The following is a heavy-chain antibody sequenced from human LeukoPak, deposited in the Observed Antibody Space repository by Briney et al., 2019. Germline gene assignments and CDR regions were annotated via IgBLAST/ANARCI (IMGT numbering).Heavy chain of an antibody. V-gene: IGHV1-18*01. CDR2: TSGTGYNT. J-gene: IGHJ4*02. CDR1: GYTFSSHG. D-gene: IGHD2-2*01. CDR3: ARSQCPDSTSCYYFFYFDF. Sequence: ASVKVSCKASGYTFSSHGITWVRQAPGQGPEWMAWTSGTGYNTDYSQKFQGRASVTTDTSTSTAYMEVRSLRSEDTAIYYCARSQCPDSTSCYYFFYFDFWGQGTLVTVSS.